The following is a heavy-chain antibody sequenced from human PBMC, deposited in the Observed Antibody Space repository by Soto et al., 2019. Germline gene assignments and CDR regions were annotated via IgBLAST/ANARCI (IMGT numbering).Heavy chain of an antibody. V-gene: IGHV3-74*01. J-gene: IGHJ3*02. CDR1: GFTFSTYW. D-gene: IGHD4-17*01. CDR3: ARLRGPDVLDDAFDI. CDR2: INSDGIST. Sequence: EVQLVESGGGLVKPGGSLRLFCAASGFTFSTYWMHWVRQAPGKGLVWVSLINSDGISTSYADSVKGRFIISRDNAKNTLYLKMNSLRAEDTAVYYCARLRGPDVLDDAFDIWGKGTMGTFSS.